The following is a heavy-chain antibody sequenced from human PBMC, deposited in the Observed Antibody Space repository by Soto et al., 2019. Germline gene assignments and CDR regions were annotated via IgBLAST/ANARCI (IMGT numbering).Heavy chain of an antibody. CDR1: GITFTNAW. CDR3: TTEHGDYEDF. Sequence: EVQLVESGGDLVKPGGCLRLSCVASGITFTNAWMSWVRQAPGKGLEWVGRIKNKADGGTTDYAAPVRGRLTISRDDSKNTLFVQMNSLETEETAGYYCTTEHGDYEDFWGQGTLVTVT. J-gene: IGHJ4*02. D-gene: IGHD4-17*01. CDR2: IKNKADGGTT. V-gene: IGHV3-15*01.